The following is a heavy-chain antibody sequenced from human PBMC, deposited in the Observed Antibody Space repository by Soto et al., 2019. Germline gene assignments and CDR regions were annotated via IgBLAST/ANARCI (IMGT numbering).Heavy chain of an antibody. V-gene: IGHV1-69*13. CDR1: GGTFSSYA. CDR3: AIRGYSYGYDYYYGMDV. D-gene: IGHD5-18*01. Sequence: SVKVSCKASGGTFSSYAISWVRQAPGQGLEWMGGIIPIFGTANYAQKFQGRVTITADESTSTAYMELSSLRSEDTAVYYCAIRGYSYGYDYYYGMDVWGQGPTVTVS. CDR2: IIPIFGTA. J-gene: IGHJ6*02.